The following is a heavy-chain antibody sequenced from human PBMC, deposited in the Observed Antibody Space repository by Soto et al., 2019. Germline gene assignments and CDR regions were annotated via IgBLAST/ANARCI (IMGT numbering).Heavy chain of an antibody. CDR3: ARDPRAAVMGGVLDYYYYYGMDV. Sequence: GASVKVSCKASGYTFTSCGISWVRQAPGQGLEWMGWISAYNGNTNYAQRLQGRVTMTTDTSTSTAYMELRSLRSDDTAVYYCARDPRAAVMGGVLDYYYYYGMDVWSQGTTVTVSS. CDR1: GYTFTSCG. J-gene: IGHJ6*02. CDR2: ISAYNGNT. D-gene: IGHD3-16*01. V-gene: IGHV1-18*01.